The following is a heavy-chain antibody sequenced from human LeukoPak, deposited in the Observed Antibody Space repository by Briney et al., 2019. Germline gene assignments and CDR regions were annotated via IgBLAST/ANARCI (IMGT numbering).Heavy chain of an antibody. J-gene: IGHJ4*02. CDR2: FYYSGST. Sequence: PSQTLSLTCTVSGGSITSSSYYWGWIRQPPGKGLQWIGSFYYSGSTYYNPSLKSRVTIYVDTSKNQFSLKLSSVTAADTAVYYCARGRRDGYNLEYFDKWGQGTLVTVSS. D-gene: IGHD5-24*01. CDR1: GGSITSSSYY. CDR3: ARGRRDGYNLEYFDK. V-gene: IGHV4-39*01.